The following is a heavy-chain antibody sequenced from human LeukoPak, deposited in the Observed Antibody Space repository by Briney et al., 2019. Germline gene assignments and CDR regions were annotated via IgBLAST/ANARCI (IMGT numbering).Heavy chain of an antibody. Sequence: GGSLRLSCAASGFSLSRYWMSWVRQAPGKGLEWVSAISGSGGSTYYADSVKGRFAISRDNSKNTLYLQMNSLRAEDTAVYYCAKDTDYDSSGYYQYWGQGTLVTVSS. J-gene: IGHJ4*02. CDR1: GFSLSRYW. V-gene: IGHV3-23*01. CDR2: ISGSGGST. D-gene: IGHD3-22*01. CDR3: AKDTDYDSSGYYQY.